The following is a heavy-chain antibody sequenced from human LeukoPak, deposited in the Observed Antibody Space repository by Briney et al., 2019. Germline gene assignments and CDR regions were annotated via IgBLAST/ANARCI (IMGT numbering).Heavy chain of an antibody. J-gene: IGHJ6*02. CDR2: IYYTGTT. Sequence: SETLSLTCTVSGGSISSYYWSWIRQPPGKGLEWIGYIYYTGTTNYNPSLKSRVTISVDTSRNQFSLKLGSVTAADTAVYYCARRNKGPAHVWGQGTTVTLSS. CDR3: ARRNKGPAHV. V-gene: IGHV4-59*01. D-gene: IGHD1-14*01. CDR1: GGSISSYY.